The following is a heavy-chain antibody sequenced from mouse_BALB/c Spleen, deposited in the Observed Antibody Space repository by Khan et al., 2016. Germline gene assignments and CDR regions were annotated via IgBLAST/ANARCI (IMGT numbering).Heavy chain of an antibody. CDR2: IWAGGST. Sequence: QVQLKESGPGLVAPSQSLSITCTVSGFSLANYGVHWVRQPPGKGLEWLGVIWAGGSTKYNSALMSRLSISKDNSKSQVFLKMNSLQTDDTAMYYCGSTILRLKACFAYWGQGTLVTVS. CDR3: GSTILRLKACFAY. D-gene: IGHD1-3*01. CDR1: GFSLANYG. J-gene: IGHJ3*01. V-gene: IGHV2-9*02.